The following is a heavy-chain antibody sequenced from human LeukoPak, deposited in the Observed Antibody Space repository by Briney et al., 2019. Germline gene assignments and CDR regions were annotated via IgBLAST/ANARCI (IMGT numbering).Heavy chain of an antibody. CDR3: ARELSSGWYGFDS. V-gene: IGHV4-61*02. CDR2: IYTSGST. Sequence: PSQTLSLTCTVSGGSISSGSYYWSWIRQPAGKGLEWIGRIYTSGSTNYNPSLKSRVTISVDTSKNQFSLKLSSVTAADTAVYYCARELSSGWYGFDSWGQGTLVTVSS. D-gene: IGHD6-19*01. J-gene: IGHJ4*02. CDR1: GGSISSGSYY.